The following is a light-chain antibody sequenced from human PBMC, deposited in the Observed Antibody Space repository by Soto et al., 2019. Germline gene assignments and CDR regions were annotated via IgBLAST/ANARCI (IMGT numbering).Light chain of an antibody. Sequence: EIVLTQSPATLSLSLGERATLSCGASQSVSSSYLAWYQQKPGLAPRLLIYDASSRATGIPDRFSGSGSGTDFTLTISRLEAEDFAVYYCQQYGTSPSTFGPGTKVDIK. V-gene: IGKV3D-20*01. CDR2: DAS. CDR3: QQYGTSPST. CDR1: QSVSSSY. J-gene: IGKJ3*01.